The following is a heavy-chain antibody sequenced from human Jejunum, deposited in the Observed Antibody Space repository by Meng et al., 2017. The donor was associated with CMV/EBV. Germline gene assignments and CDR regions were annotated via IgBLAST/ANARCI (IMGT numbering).Heavy chain of an antibody. CDR1: GGSLSGYY. V-gene: IGHV4-34*01. J-gene: IGHJ4*02. D-gene: IGHD2-2*01. Sequence: CAVYGGSLSGYYWTWIRQPPGKGLEWIGEINHSGGTDYNPSLKSRVTISVDTSKNQLSLKLTSVTAADTAVYYCARGDQGHQPVLYYWGQGALVTVSS. CDR3: ARGDQGHQPVLYY. CDR2: INHSGGT.